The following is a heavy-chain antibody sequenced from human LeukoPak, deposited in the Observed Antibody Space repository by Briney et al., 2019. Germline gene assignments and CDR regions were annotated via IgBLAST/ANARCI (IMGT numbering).Heavy chain of an antibody. Sequence: SVTLSLTCTVSDGSMSPYYWSWIRQSPGKGLEWIAYIFYNGNTKYNPSLWSRVTISIDTSRNQFFLNLNSVTAADTAVYYCARGGYYYLDVWGKGTTVTVSS. CDR2: IFYNGNT. CDR1: DGSMSPYY. V-gene: IGHV4-59*01. CDR3: ARGGYYYLDV. J-gene: IGHJ6*03.